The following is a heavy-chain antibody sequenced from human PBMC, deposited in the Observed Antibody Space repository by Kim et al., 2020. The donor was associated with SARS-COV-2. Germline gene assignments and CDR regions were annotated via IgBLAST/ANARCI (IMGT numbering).Heavy chain of an antibody. J-gene: IGHJ5*02. Sequence: SVKVSCTASGGTFSNYAISWVRQAPGQGLEWMGEIIPLYGTLNDAQKFQDRLKITADESTTTVYMELSSLTSADTAVYYCARGSSGWLDPWGREPWSPSR. V-gene: IGHV1-69*13. D-gene: IGHD3-22*01. CDR3: ARGSSGWLDP. CDR2: IIPLYGTL. CDR1: GGTFSNYA.